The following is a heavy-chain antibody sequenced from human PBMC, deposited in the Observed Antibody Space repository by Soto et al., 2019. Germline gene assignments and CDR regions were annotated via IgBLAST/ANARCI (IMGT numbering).Heavy chain of an antibody. D-gene: IGHD3-10*01. CDR1: GFTFSDYY. CDR2: ISSSGSTI. V-gene: IGHV3-11*01. Sequence: GGSLRLSCAASGFTFSDYYKSWIRQAPGKGLEWVSYISSSGSTIYYADSVKGRFTISRDNAKNSLYLQMNSLRAEDTAVYYCARERTITMVLGAFDIWGQGTMVTVSS. J-gene: IGHJ3*02. CDR3: ARERTITMVLGAFDI.